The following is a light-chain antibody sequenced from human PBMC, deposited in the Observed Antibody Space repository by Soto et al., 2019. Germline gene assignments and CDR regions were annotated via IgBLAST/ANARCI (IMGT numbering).Light chain of an antibody. V-gene: IGKV3-20*01. J-gene: IGKJ5*01. CDR1: QSVDNNF. Sequence: EVVLTQSPGTLSLSPGERATLSCRASQSVDNNFLAWFQQRPGQPPRLLIYGVFTRAPGIPDRFTGSGSGTDFTLTISRLEPEDFGVYYCEQYFAPAITFGQGTRLDMK. CDR2: GVF. CDR3: EQYFAPAIT.